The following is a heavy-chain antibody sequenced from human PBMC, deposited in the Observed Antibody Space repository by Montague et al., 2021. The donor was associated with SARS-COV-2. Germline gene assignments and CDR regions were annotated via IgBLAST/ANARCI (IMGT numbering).Heavy chain of an antibody. CDR3: ARDTRIVGATTRLDY. V-gene: IGHV4-31*03. J-gene: IGHJ4*02. CDR1: GGSISSGGYY. Sequence: TLSLTCTVSGGSISSGGYYWSWIRQHPGKGLEWIGYIYYSWSTYYNPSLKSRVTISVDTSKNQFSLKLSSVTAADTAVYYYARDTRIVGATTRLDYWGQGTLVTVSS. CDR2: IYYSWST. D-gene: IGHD1-26*01.